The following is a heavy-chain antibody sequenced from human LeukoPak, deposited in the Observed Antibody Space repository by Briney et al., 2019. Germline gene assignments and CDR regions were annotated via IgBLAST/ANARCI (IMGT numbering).Heavy chain of an antibody. Sequence: ASVKVSCKASGYTFTGYYMHWVRQAPGQGLEWMGWINPNSGGTNYAQKFQGWVTMTRDTSISTAYMELSRLRSEDMAVYYCAGVKVTPCYFDYWGQGTLVTVSS. CDR3: AGVKVTPCYFDY. CDR1: GYTFTGYY. J-gene: IGHJ4*02. CDR2: INPNSGGT. V-gene: IGHV1-2*04. D-gene: IGHD4-23*01.